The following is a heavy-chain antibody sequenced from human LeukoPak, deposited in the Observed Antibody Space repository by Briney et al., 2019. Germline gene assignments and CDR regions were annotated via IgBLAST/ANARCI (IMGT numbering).Heavy chain of an antibody. CDR2: ISSSSSYT. CDR1: GFTFSDYY. Sequence: GGSLRLSCAASGFTFSDYYMSWVRQAPGKGLEWVSYISSSSSYTKYADSVKGRFTISRDNAKNSLYLQMNSLRAEDTAVYYCAREAAAGTGYYYYYGMDVWGKGTTVTVSS. V-gene: IGHV3-11*06. D-gene: IGHD6-13*01. J-gene: IGHJ6*04. CDR3: AREAAAGTGYYYYYGMDV.